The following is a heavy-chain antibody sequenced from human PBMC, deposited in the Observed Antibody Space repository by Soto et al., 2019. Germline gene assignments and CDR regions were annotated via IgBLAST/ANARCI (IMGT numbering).Heavy chain of an antibody. V-gene: IGHV1-18*01. D-gene: IGHD2-15*01. Sequence: ASVKVSCKASGYTFPSYGISWVRQAPGQGLEWMGWISAYNGNTNYAQKLKGRVTMTTDTSTSTAYMELRSLRSDDTAVYYCARVDCSGGSCHPPVDYWGQGTLVTVAS. J-gene: IGHJ4*02. CDR3: ARVDCSGGSCHPPVDY. CDR1: GYTFPSYG. CDR2: ISAYNGNT.